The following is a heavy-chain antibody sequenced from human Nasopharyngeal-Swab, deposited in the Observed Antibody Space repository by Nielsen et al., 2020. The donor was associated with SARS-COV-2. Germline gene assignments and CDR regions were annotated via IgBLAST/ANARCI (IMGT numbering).Heavy chain of an antibody. CDR1: GFIFSDHY. CDR2: TRDKANGYTT. J-gene: IGHJ4*02. CDR3: ATPGTRCSGDSCDMWVFDY. Sequence: GESLKISCAASGFIFSDHYMDWVRQAPGKGLEWVGRTRDKANGYTTEYAASVKGRFIISRDDSKNSLYLQMNTLETEDTAVYYCATPGTRCSGDSCDMWVFDYWGQGTQVTVSS. V-gene: IGHV3-72*01. D-gene: IGHD2-15*01.